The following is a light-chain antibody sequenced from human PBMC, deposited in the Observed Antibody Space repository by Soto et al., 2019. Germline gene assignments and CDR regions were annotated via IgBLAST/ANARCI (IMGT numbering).Light chain of an antibody. V-gene: IGKV1-39*01. J-gene: IGKJ5*01. CDR2: TAS. CDR1: QSIRNY. CDR3: QQYHRSSIT. Sequence: DIQMTQSPSSLSASVGDRVTITCRASQSIRNYLNWYQQKPGKAPKVLIYTASSLQSGAPSRFSGSGSGTDFTLTISSLHPDDFATYYCQQYHRSSITFGQGTRLEI.